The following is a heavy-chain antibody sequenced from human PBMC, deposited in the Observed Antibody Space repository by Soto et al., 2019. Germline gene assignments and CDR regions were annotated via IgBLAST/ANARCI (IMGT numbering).Heavy chain of an antibody. D-gene: IGHD2-15*01. CDR1: GYTFTSYG. J-gene: IGHJ6*02. CDR2: ISAYNGNT. CDR3: ARGGWCSGGSCYSRLTYYYGMDV. V-gene: IGHV1-18*01. Sequence: GASVKNSCKASGYTFTSYGISWVRQAPGQGLEWMGWISAYNGNTNYAQKLQGRVTMTTDTSTSTAYMELRSLRSVDTAVYYCARGGWCSGGSCYSRLTYYYGMDVWGQGTTVTVSS.